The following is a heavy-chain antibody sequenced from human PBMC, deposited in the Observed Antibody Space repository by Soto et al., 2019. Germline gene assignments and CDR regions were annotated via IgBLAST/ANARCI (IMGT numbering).Heavy chain of an antibody. CDR2: ISYDETTK. D-gene: IGHD2-2*01. V-gene: IGHV3-30*18. Sequence: QVQLVESGGGVVQPGRSLRLSCAASGFSFRTYGMHWVRQAPGKGLEWVAVISYDETTKYHEDPVRGRFTISINNSKNTLFLQMNSLRAEDLATYYSSQDQGPGRCTSTSSSVFYYYGMDVWGQGTTVTVSS. CDR1: GFSFRTYG. J-gene: IGHJ6*02. CDR3: SQDQGPGRCTSTSSSVFYYYGMDV.